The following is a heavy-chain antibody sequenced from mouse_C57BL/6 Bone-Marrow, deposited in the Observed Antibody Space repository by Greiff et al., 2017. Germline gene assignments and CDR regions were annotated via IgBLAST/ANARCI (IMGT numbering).Heavy chain of an antibody. J-gene: IGHJ2*01. CDR1: GFTFSDFY. CDR3: ARDAGGRFDY. Sequence: EVMLVESGGGLVQSGRSLRLSCATSGFTFSDFYMEWVRQAPGKGLEWIAASRNKANDYTTEYSASVKGRFIVSRDTSQSILYLQMNALRAEDTAIYYCARDAGGRFDYWGQGTTLTVSS. CDR2: SRNKANDYTT. V-gene: IGHV7-1*01.